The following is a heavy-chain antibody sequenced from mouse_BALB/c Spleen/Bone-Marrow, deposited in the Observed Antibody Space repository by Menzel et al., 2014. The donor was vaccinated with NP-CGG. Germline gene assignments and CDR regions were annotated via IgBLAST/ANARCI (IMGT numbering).Heavy chain of an antibody. V-gene: IGHV1-7*01. CDR2: INPSTGYA. CDR3: ARDY. Sequence: QVQLKESGPELAKPGASVKMSCKASGYTFTDTWIHWIKQRPEQGLEWIGYINPSTGYAEYNQNFKDKATLTEDKSSNTAYMQLSSPTTEDSAVYYCARDYWGQGTTLTVSS. J-gene: IGHJ2*01. CDR1: GYTFTDTW.